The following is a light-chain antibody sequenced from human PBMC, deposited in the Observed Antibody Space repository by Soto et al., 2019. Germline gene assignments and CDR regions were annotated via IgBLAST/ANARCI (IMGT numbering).Light chain of an antibody. Sequence: EIVLTQSPGTLSLSPGERATLSCRASQSVNSNYFAWYQQKPGQAPRLLIYCASSRATDIPDRFSGSGSGTDFTLTISRLEPEDFAVYYCQQYGSSPYTFGQGTKLEIK. CDR1: QSVNSNY. CDR3: QQYGSSPYT. V-gene: IGKV3-20*01. CDR2: CAS. J-gene: IGKJ2*01.